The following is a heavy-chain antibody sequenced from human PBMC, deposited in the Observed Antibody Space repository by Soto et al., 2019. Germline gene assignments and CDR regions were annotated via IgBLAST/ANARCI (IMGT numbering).Heavy chain of an antibody. D-gene: IGHD2-15*01. J-gene: IGHJ5*02. CDR2: INAGNGNT. CDR1: GYTFTSYA. Sequence: ASVKVSCKDSGYTFTSYAMHWVRQAPGQRLEWMGWINAGNGNTKYSQKFQGRVTITADESTSTAYMELSSLRSEDTAVYYCARVLQGWFDPWGQGTLVTVSS. V-gene: IGHV1-3*01. CDR3: ARVLQGWFDP.